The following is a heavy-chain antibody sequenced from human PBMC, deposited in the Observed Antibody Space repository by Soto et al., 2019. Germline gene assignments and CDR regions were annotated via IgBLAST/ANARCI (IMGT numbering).Heavy chain of an antibody. V-gene: IGHV4-31*03. CDR1: GGSISSGGYY. D-gene: IGHD5-12*01. CDR3: ARSNNIVDTIEVLDY. CDR2: IYYSGST. J-gene: IGHJ4*02. Sequence: QVQLQESGPGLVKPSQTLSLTCTVSGGSISSGGYYWSWIRQHPGKGLEWIGYIYYSGSTYYNPSLQSRVNISVDTSKNPFSLKLSSVTAADTAGYYCARSNNIVDTIEVLDYWGQGTLVTVSS.